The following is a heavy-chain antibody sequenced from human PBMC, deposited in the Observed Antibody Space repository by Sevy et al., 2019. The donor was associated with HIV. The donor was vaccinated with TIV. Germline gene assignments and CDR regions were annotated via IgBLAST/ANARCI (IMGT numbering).Heavy chain of an antibody. CDR1: GFIFSNYN. V-gene: IGHV3-21*04. CDR3: AGARYDSSGSFDAFDL. J-gene: IGHJ3*01. Sequence: GGSLRLSCTASGFIFSNYNMNWVRQAPGKGLEWVSYIRSSSNDIYYADSVKGRFTISRDNSKNTLYLQMHSLRAEETALYYCAGARYDSSGSFDAFDLWGHGTMVTVSS. CDR2: IRSSSNDI. D-gene: IGHD3-22*01.